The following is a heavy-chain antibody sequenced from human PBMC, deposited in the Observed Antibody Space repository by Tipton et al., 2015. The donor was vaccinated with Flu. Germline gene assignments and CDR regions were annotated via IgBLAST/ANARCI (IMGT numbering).Heavy chain of an antibody. Sequence: TLSLTCTVSGGSISSSSYYWGWIRQPPGKGLEWIGSIYYSGSTYYNPSLKSRVTISVDTSKNQFSLKLSSVTAADTAVYYCARGGGRRGVTNSNSRFRCYFDYWGQGTLVTVSS. CDR2: IYYSGST. J-gene: IGHJ4*02. D-gene: IGHD3-10*01. CDR1: GGSISSSSYY. V-gene: IGHV4-39*01. CDR3: ARGGGRRGVTNSNSRFRCYFDY.